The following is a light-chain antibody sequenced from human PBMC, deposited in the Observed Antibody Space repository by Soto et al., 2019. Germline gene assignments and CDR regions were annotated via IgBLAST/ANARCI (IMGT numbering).Light chain of an antibody. J-gene: IGKJ5*01. CDR3: QQYNEWPLT. V-gene: IGKV3-15*01. Sequence: EIVMTQSPATLSVSPGERATLSCRASQNVSNNLAWYQQKPGQAPSLLIYGTSTRATGFPARFSGSASGTDFTLTISSLQSEDFAVYYCQQYNEWPLTFGQGTRLEIK. CDR2: GTS. CDR1: QNVSNN.